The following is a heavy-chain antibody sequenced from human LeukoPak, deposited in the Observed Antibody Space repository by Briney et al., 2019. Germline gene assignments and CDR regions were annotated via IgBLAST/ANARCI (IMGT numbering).Heavy chain of an antibody. D-gene: IGHD4-11*01. V-gene: IGHV1-8*03. J-gene: IGHJ4*02. Sequence: ASVKVSCKASGGTFSSYAISWVGQAPGQGLEWMGWMNPNNGSTGYAQKFQGRVTITRDTSISTAYMELSSLRSEDTAVYYCARGRSNYNDLDYWGQGTLVTVSS. CDR2: MNPNNGST. CDR3: ARGRSNYNDLDY. CDR1: GGTFSSYA.